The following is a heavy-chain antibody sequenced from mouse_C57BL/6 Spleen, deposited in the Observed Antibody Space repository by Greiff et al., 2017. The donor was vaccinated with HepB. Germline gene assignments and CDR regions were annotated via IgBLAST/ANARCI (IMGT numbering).Heavy chain of an antibody. J-gene: IGHJ4*01. CDR1: GFTFTDYY. CDR3: ARQDDYYAMDY. CDR2: IRNKANGYTT. Sequence: EVQLVESGGGLVQPGGSLSLSCAASGFTFTDYYMSWVRQPPGKALEWLGFIRNKANGYTTEYSASVKGRFTISRDNPQSILYLQMNALRAEDSATYYCARQDDYYAMDYWGQGTSVTVSS. V-gene: IGHV7-3*01.